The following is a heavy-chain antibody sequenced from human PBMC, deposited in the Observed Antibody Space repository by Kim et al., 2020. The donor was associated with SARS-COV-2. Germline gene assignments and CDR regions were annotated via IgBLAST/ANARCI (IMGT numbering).Heavy chain of an antibody. CDR1: GGSISSYY. CDR2: IYYSGST. D-gene: IGHD3-9*01. Sequence: SETLSLTCTVSGGSISSYYWSWIRQPPGKGLEWIGYIYYSGSTNYNPSLKSRVTISVDTSKNQFSLKLSSVTAADTAVYYCARLDVLRYFDWLSQSWENNYGMDVWGQGTTVTVSS. CDR3: ARLDVLRYFDWLSQSWENNYGMDV. V-gene: IGHV4-59*08. J-gene: IGHJ6*02.